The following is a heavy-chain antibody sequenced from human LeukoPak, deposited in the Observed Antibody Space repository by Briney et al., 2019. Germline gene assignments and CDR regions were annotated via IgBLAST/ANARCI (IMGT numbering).Heavy chain of an antibody. CDR2: ISGSGGST. CDR1: GFTFSSYA. J-gene: IGHJ4*02. V-gene: IGHV3-23*01. D-gene: IGHD3-22*01. Sequence: GGSLRLSCAASGFTFSSYAMSWVRQAPGKGLEWVSAISGSGGSTYYADSVKGRFTISRDNSKNTLYLQMNSLRAEGTAEYYCASSITMIVVVITPAFDYWGQGTLVTVSS. CDR3: ASSITMIVVVITPAFDY.